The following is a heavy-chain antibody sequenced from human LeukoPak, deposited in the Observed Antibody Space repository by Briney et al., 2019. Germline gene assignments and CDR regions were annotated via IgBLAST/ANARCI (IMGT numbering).Heavy chain of an antibody. Sequence: GASVKVSCKASGYTFTSYDINWVRQATGQGLEWMGSMNPNSGNTGYAQKFQGRVTITRNTSISTAYMELSSLRSEDTAVYYCARDPPSSIAGRPIFDYWGQGTLVTVSS. V-gene: IGHV1-8*03. CDR3: ARDPPSSIAGRPIFDY. CDR2: MNPNSGNT. CDR1: GYTFTSYD. D-gene: IGHD6-6*01. J-gene: IGHJ4*02.